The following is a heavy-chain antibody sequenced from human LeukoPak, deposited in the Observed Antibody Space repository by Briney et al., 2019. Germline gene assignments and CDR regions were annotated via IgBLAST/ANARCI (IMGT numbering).Heavy chain of an antibody. CDR2: ISRGSDHI. Sequence: GGSLRLSCAASGFTFSSYAMNWVRQAPGKGLEWVSSISRGSDHIFYADSMKGRFTISRDNAKNSLYLQMNSLGPEDTAVYYCARPYDTRGYFPDYWGQGTLVTVSS. CDR1: GFTFSSYA. J-gene: IGHJ4*02. CDR3: ARPYDTRGYFPDY. D-gene: IGHD3-22*01. V-gene: IGHV3-21*01.